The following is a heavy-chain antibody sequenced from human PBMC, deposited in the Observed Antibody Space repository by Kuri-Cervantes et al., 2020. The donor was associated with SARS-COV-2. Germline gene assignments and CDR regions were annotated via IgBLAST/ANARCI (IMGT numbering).Heavy chain of an antibody. D-gene: IGHD6-6*01. CDR2: IIPILGTA. Sequence: SVKVSCKASGGTFSSYAISWVRQALGQGLEWMGRIIPILGTANYAQKFQGRVTITADKSTSTAYMELSSLRSEDTAVYYCARDLIAARPEVFDPWGQGTLVTVSS. J-gene: IGHJ5*02. CDR1: GGTFSSYA. CDR3: ARDLIAARPEVFDP. V-gene: IGHV1-69*04.